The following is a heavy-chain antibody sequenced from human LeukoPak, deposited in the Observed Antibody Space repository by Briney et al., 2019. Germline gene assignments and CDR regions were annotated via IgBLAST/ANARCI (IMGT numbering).Heavy chain of an antibody. Sequence: GGSLRLSCAASGFTFSNYAMHWVRQAPGKGLEWVSGISWNSGSIGYADSVKGRFTISRDNAKNSLYLQMNSLRAEDTALYYCAKVAGYSYGYFDYWGQGTLVTVSS. CDR3: AKVAGYSYGYFDY. CDR1: GFTFSNYA. V-gene: IGHV3-9*01. CDR2: ISWNSGSI. J-gene: IGHJ4*02. D-gene: IGHD5-18*01.